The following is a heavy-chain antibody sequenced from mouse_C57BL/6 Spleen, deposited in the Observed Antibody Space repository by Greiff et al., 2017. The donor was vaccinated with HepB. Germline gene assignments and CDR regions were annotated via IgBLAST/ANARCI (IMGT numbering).Heavy chain of an antibody. D-gene: IGHD1-1*01. CDR3: AREGHYYGSTYYAMDY. Sequence: QVQLQQPGAELVRPGSSVKLSCNASGYTFTSYWMHWVKQRPIQGLEWIGNIDPSDSETHYNQKFKDKATLTVDKSSSTAYMQLSSLTSEDSAVYYCAREGHYYGSTYYAMDYWGQGTSVTVSS. CDR2: IDPSDSET. CDR1: GYTFTSYW. J-gene: IGHJ4*01. V-gene: IGHV1-52*01.